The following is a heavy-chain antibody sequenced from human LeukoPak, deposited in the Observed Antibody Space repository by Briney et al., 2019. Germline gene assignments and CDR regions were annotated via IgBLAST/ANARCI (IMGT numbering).Heavy chain of an antibody. D-gene: IGHD2-15*01. CDR3: ARSGVYCSGGSCYSGKLWFDP. CDR2: IKQDGSEQ. CDR1: GFTFSDYW. J-gene: IGHJ5*02. Sequence: GGSLRLSCTASGFTFSDYWMTWVRQAPGKGLEWVANIKQDGSEQYYVDSAKGRFTVSRDNAKNSLYLQMNSLRAEDTAVYHCARSGVYCSGGSCYSGKLWFDPWGQGTLVTVSS. V-gene: IGHV3-7*01.